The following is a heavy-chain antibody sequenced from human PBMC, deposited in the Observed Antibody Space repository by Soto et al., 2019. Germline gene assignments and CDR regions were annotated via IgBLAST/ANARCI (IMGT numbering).Heavy chain of an antibody. Sequence: ASVKVSCKASGYTFTSYDINWVRQATGQGLEWMGWMNPNSGNTGYAQKFQGRVTMTRNTSISTAYMELSSLRSEDTAVYYCVYSSSSGSYYYMDVWGKGTTVTVSS. CDR3: VYSSSSGSYYYMDV. D-gene: IGHD6-6*01. J-gene: IGHJ6*03. CDR2: MNPNSGNT. V-gene: IGHV1-8*01. CDR1: GYTFTSYD.